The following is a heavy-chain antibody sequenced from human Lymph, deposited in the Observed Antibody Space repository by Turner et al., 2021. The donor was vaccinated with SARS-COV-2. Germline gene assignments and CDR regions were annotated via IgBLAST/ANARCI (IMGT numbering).Heavy chain of an antibody. V-gene: IGHV1-69*01. CDR2: IIPMFGTA. Sequence: QVQLVQSGAEVKKPGSSVKVSCKASGVTFSSHVISWVRQAPGQGREWMGGIIPMFGTANYAQKFQGRVTITADESTSTAYMELTSLRSEDTAVYYCARVGSSVVPYYYYGMDVWGQGTTVTVSS. D-gene: IGHD3-22*01. CDR3: ARVGSSVVPYYYYGMDV. J-gene: IGHJ6*02. CDR1: GVTFSSHV.